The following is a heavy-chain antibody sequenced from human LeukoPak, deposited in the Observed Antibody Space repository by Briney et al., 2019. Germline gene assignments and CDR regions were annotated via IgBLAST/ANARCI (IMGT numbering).Heavy chain of an antibody. CDR1: GCSISSNY. Sequence: SETLPLTCTVAGCSISSNYWSWMRQPPAGRLEWSGYLYYSWSTNHNPSLISRVTNYNPPLKSRVTISVDTAKNQFSLKLRSVTAADTAVYYCARTLLTGQAQSYYYHAVDVWGKGTTVTVSS. V-gene: IGHV4-59*01. J-gene: IGHJ6*04. CDR3: ARTLLTGQAQSYYYHAVDV. CDR2: LYYSWSTNHNPSLISRVT. D-gene: IGHD3-9*01.